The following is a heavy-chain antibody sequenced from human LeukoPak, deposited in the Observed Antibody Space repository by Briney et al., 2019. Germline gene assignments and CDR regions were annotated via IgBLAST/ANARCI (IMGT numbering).Heavy chain of an antibody. CDR2: IYRSGST. Sequence: SETLSLTCAVYGGSFSGYYWSWIRQPPGKGLEWIGEIYRSGSTNYNPSLKSRVTISVDKSKNQFSLKLSSVTAADTAVYYCARYRGGSGYHFDYWGQGTLVTVSS. J-gene: IGHJ4*02. D-gene: IGHD5-12*01. CDR3: ARYRGGSGYHFDY. CDR1: GGSFSGYY. V-gene: IGHV4-34*01.